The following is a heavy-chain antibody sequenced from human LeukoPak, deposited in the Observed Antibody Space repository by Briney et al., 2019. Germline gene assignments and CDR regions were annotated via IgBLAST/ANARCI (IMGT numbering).Heavy chain of an antibody. CDR3: AKREQYYYYYMDV. CDR1: GFTFSNYA. J-gene: IGHJ6*03. Sequence: GGSLRLSCAASGFTFSNYAMSWVRQAPGKGLEWVSALSDTGVSTYYADSVKGRFTISRDNFKNTLYMQMNSLRAEDTAVYYCAKREQYYYYYMDVWSKGTTVTVSS. V-gene: IGHV3-23*01. D-gene: IGHD1-26*01. CDR2: LSDTGVST.